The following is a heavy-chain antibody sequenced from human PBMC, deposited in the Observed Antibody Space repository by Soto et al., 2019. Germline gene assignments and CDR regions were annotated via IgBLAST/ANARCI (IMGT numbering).Heavy chain of an antibody. Sequence: EVQLLESGGGLVQPGGSLRLSCAASGFTFSSYAMSWVRQAPGKGLEWVSAISGSGGSTYYADSVKGRFTISRDNSKNTVYQQMNGLRAEDTAAYYCAKKGSRGGTDWYFDPWGRGTLVTVSS. D-gene: IGHD6-19*01. CDR1: GFTFSSYA. CDR3: AKKGSRGGTDWYFDP. CDR2: ISGSGGST. J-gene: IGHJ2*01. V-gene: IGHV3-23*01.